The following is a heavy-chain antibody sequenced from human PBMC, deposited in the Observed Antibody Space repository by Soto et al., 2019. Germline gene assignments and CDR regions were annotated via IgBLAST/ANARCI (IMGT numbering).Heavy chain of an antibody. CDR1: GDSIRSSSHY. J-gene: IGHJ4*02. Sequence: SETLSLTCTVSGDSIRSSSHYWAWNRQPPGKGLEWIGGFYYSGSPYYNPSLKSRVTMSVDTSNNMVYLQMNSLRADDTAIYYCVKGTDSGAPYYFDFWGPGTLVTVSS. V-gene: IGHV4-39*07. D-gene: IGHD2-21*01. CDR2: FYYSGSP. CDR3: VKGTDSGAPYYFDF.